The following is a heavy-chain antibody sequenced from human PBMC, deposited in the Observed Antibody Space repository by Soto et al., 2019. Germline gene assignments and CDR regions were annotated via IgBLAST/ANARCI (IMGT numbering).Heavy chain of an antibody. J-gene: IGHJ3*02. CDR3: ASPPAGYCSGGSCRGAFDI. V-gene: IGHV4-4*02. CDR2: IYHSGST. D-gene: IGHD2-15*01. Sequence: QVQLQESGPGLVKPSGTLSLTCAVSSGSISSSNWWSWVRQPPGKGLEWIGEIYHSGSTNYNPSPKSRVTMSVDKSKNRFSLKLSSVTAADTAVYYCASPPAGYCSGGSCRGAFDIWGQGKMVTVSS. CDR1: SGSISSSNW.